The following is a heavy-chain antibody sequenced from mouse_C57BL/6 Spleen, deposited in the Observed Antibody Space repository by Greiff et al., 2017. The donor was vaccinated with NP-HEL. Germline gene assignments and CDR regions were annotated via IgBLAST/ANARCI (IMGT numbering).Heavy chain of an antibody. D-gene: IGHD2-4*01. CDR3: AIDYDAGPLYYAMDY. CDR1: GYTFTSYW. CDR2: IDPNSGGT. V-gene: IGHV1-72*01. J-gene: IGHJ4*01. Sequence: QVQLQQSGAELVKPGASVKLSCKASGYTFTSYWMHWVKQRPGRGLEWIGRIDPNSGGTKYNEKFKSKATLTVDKPSSTAYMQLSSLTSEDSAVYYCAIDYDAGPLYYAMDYWGQGTSVTVSS.